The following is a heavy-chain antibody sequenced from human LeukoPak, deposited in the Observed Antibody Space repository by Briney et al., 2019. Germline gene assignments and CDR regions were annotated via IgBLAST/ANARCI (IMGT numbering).Heavy chain of an antibody. D-gene: IGHD3-22*01. V-gene: IGHV1-3*01. CDR1: GYTFTGYY. CDR3: ARAPHYYDSSGYDY. CDR2: INAGNGNT. J-gene: IGHJ4*02. Sequence: ASVKVSCKASGYTFTGYYMHWVRQAPGQGLEWMGWINAGNGNTKYPQKFQGRVTITRDTSASTAYMELSSLRSEDTAVYYCARAPHYYDSSGYDYWGQGTLVTVSS.